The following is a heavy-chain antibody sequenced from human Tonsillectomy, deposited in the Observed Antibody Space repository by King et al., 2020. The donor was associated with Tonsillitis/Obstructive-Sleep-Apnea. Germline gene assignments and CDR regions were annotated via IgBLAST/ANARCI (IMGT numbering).Heavy chain of an antibody. V-gene: IGHV5-51*01. D-gene: IGHD1-26*01. Sequence: QLVQSGAEVKKPGESLKISCKGSGNSFTTYWIGWVRQMPGKGLEWMGIIYPCDSDTRYSPSFQGQVTVSADQSISTAYLQWSSLKASDTAMYYCARLEWEFRSFDYWGQGTLVTVSS. J-gene: IGHJ4*02. CDR2: IYPCDSDT. CDR3: ARLEWEFRSFDY. CDR1: GNSFTTYW.